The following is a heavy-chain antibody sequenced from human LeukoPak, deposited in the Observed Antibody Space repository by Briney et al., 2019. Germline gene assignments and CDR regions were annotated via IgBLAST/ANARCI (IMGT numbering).Heavy chain of an antibody. J-gene: IGHJ5*02. Sequence: GGSLRLSCAASGFTFSSYSMNWVRQAPGKGLEWVSSISSSSSYIYYADSVKGRFTISRDNAKNSLYLQVNSLRAEDTAVYYCARAPLSGQPLLYPPPFDPWGQGTLVTVSS. D-gene: IGHD2-2*02. V-gene: IGHV3-21*01. CDR2: ISSSSSYI. CDR3: ARAPLSGQPLLYPPPFDP. CDR1: GFTFSSYS.